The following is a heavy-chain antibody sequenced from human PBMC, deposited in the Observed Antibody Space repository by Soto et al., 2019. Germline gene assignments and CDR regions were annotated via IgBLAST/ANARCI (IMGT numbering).Heavy chain of an antibody. CDR3: ARHGGEGIVITLGEVIPRVAFDS. Sequence: PSETLSLTCTVSGGSISSGGYYWSWIRQHPGKGLEWIGYIYYSGSTSYNPSLKSRVTISVDTSKNQFSLKLSSVTAADTAVYYCARHGGEGIVITLGEVIPRVAFDSWGQGTVVTVSS. CDR1: GGSISSGGYY. CDR2: IYYSGST. V-gene: IGHV4-31*03. J-gene: IGHJ4*02. D-gene: IGHD3-16*01.